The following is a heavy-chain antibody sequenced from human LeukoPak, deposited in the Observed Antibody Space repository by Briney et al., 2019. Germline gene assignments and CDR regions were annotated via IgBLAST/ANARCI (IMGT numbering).Heavy chain of an antibody. CDR2: IYYSGST. CDR1: GGSISSSDYY. Sequence: SETLSLTCTVSGGSISSSDYYWGWIRQPPGRGLEWIGTIYYSGSTSYNPSLKSRVTISVDTSKSQFSLKLSSVTAADTAVYYCAGSSGWTGFDYWGQGTLVTVSS. D-gene: IGHD6-19*01. CDR3: AGSSGWTGFDY. V-gene: IGHV4-39*07. J-gene: IGHJ4*02.